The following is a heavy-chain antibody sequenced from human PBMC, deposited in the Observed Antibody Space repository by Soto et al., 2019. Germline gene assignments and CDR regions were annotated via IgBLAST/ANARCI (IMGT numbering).Heavy chain of an antibody. D-gene: IGHD1-26*01. J-gene: IGHJ4*02. CDR1: VFSIRSSGGT. Sequence: PGGTVANPTKTLTLTYIFSVFSIRSSGGTMGSIRHPQGKALELLAIVFWDDNKRYSPSLKNRLTITRDTSKNQVVLTMSNMDPVDTATYYCADGATSINHGYDYWGQGTLVTVSS. CDR2: VFWDDNK. CDR3: ADGATSINHGYDY. V-gene: IGHV2-5*02.